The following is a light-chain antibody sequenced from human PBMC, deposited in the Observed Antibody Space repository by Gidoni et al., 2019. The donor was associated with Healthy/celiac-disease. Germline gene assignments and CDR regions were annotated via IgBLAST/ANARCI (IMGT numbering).Light chain of an antibody. V-gene: IGKV3-15*01. CDR2: GAS. J-gene: IGKJ3*01. Sequence: EIVMTQSPATLSVSPGERATLSCRASQSVSSNLAWYQQKPGQAPRLRIYGASTRATGIPARFSGRGSGTEFTITISSLQSEDFAVYYCQQYNNWPPFTFGHGTKVDIK. CDR3: QQYNNWPPFT. CDR1: QSVSSN.